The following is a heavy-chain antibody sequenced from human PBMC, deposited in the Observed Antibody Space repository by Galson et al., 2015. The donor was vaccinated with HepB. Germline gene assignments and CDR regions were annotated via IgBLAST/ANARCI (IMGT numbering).Heavy chain of an antibody. Sequence: SLRLSCAASGFTFSSYAMSWVRQAPGKGLEWVSAISDSGGSTYYADSVKGRFTISRDNSKNTLYLQMNSLRAEDTAVYYCAKGHAMRVGRYYVGWGQGTLVTVSS. CDR1: GFTFSSYA. CDR3: AKGHAMRVGRYYVG. D-gene: IGHD1-26*01. J-gene: IGHJ4*02. V-gene: IGHV3-23*01. CDR2: ISDSGGST.